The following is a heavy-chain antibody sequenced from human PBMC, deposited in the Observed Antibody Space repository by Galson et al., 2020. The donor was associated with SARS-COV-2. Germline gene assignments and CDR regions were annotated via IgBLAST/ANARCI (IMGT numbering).Heavy chain of an antibody. D-gene: IGHD6-13*01. J-gene: IGHJ5*02. CDR3: AKEPRLYSSSWYASWFGP. Sequence: GGSLRLSCAASGFTLLNYAISWVRQPPGKGLEWVSGITANGGTTYYADPVKGRFTISRDNPRNTLYQQMNSLRADDTAVYYCAKEPRLYSSSWYASWFGPWGQGTLVTVSS. V-gene: IGHV3-23*01. CDR1: GFTLLNYA. CDR2: ITANGGTT.